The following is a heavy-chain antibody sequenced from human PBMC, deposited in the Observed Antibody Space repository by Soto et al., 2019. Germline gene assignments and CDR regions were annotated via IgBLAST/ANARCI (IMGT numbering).Heavy chain of an antibody. CDR1: GDSISSSY. CDR3: VRGVAAVGTDRFDP. D-gene: IGHD6-13*01. Sequence: QVQLQESGPGLVKPSETLSLSCTVSGDSISSSYWNWVRQTADKRLEWIGRIHSTGGSHYNPSLRSRHTMSTDTSKKQFYLELTSVTAADTAVYYCVRGVAAVGTDRFDPWGQGTLVTVSS. J-gene: IGHJ5*02. V-gene: IGHV4-4*07. CDR2: IHSTGGS.